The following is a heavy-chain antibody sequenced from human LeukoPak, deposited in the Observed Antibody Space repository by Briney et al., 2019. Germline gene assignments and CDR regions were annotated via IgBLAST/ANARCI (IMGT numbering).Heavy chain of an antibody. V-gene: IGHV4-39*01. D-gene: IGHD1-1*01. CDR3: ARQSGTSKRTAT. J-gene: IGHJ5*02. Sequence: SETLSLTCTVSGGSISSESGEGYYWGWIRQPPGKGLEWIGNIHYSGSTYYNPSLKSRVTISVDTSKNQFSLKLNSVTATDTAVYYCARQSGTSKRTATWGQGTLVTVPS. CDR1: GGSISSESGEGYY. CDR2: IHYSGST.